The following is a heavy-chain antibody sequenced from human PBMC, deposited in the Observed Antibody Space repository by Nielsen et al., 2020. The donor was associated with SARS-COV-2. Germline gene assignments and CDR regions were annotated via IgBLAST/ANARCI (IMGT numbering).Heavy chain of an antibody. V-gene: IGHV4-39*07. CDR1: GGSITSSSYY. CDR3: VRIDMATISVDY. Sequence: SETLSLTCSVSGGSITSSSYYWGWIRQPPGKGLEWVGAFFYGGTTYQNPSLESRVTISVDTSKNQFSLKVNSVTAADTAVYYCVRIDMATISVDYWGRGTLVTVSS. CDR2: FFYGGTT. D-gene: IGHD5-24*01. J-gene: IGHJ4*02.